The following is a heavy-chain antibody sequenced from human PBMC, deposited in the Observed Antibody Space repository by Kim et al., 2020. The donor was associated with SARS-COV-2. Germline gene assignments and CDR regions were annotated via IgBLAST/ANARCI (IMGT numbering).Heavy chain of an antibody. CDR1: GYTFTSYY. CDR3: ARDRKQQLVAGHYYYYYYGMDV. Sequence: ASVKVSCKASGYTFTSYYMHWVRQAPGQGLEWMGIINPSGGSTSYAQKFQGRVTMTRDTSTSTVYMELSSLRSEDTAVYYCARDRKQQLVAGHYYYYYYGMDVWGQGTTVTVSS. V-gene: IGHV1-46*01. CDR2: INPSGGST. J-gene: IGHJ6*02. D-gene: IGHD6-13*01.